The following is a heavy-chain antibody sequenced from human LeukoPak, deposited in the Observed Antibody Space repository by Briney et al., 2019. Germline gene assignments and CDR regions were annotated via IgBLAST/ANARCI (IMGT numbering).Heavy chain of an antibody. CDR1: GFTFSSYS. CDR3: ARVPYSTGAFDY. J-gene: IGHJ4*02. Sequence: GGCLRLSCAASGFTFSSYSMNWVRQAPGKGLEWSSYISSNSSTIYYTDSVKGRFTISRDNAKNSLYLQMNSLRDEDTALYYCARVPYSTGAFDYWGQGTLVTVSS. V-gene: IGHV3-48*02. CDR2: ISSNSSTI. D-gene: IGHD6-19*01.